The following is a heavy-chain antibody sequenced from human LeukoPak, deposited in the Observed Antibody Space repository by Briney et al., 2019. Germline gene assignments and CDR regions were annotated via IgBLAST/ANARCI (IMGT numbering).Heavy chain of an antibody. Sequence: PGGSLRLSCAASGFSFRSHGMNWVRQAPGKGLEWVSGISPRGDITYYKDSVRGHFTISRDNFKNTVSLQLNSLRAEDTAMYYCARRAGAYSHPYDYWGQGTLVTVSS. J-gene: IGHJ4*02. V-gene: IGHV3-23*01. CDR2: ISPRGDIT. CDR3: ARRAGAYSHPYDY. CDR1: GFSFRSHG. D-gene: IGHD4/OR15-4a*01.